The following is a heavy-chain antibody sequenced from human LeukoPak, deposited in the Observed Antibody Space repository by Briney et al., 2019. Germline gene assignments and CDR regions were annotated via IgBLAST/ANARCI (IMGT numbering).Heavy chain of an antibody. J-gene: IGHJ4*02. D-gene: IGHD1-26*01. CDR2: ISTSGDST. CDR1: GLTFSSYA. Sequence: PGGSLRPSCAASGLTFSSYAMSWVRQAPGKGLEWVSSISTSGDSTAYAASVKGRFTISRDNSKNTLCLQLSSLRAEDTAVYYCARGRGSPYYFDCWGQGTLVTVSS. CDR3: ARGRGSPYYFDC. V-gene: IGHV3-23*01.